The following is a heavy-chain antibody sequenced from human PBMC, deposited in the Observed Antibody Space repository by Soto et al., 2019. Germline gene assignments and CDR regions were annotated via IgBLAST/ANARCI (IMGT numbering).Heavy chain of an antibody. J-gene: IGHJ6*02. Sequence: QVQLVESGGGVVQPGRSLRLSCAASGFTFSSYGMHWVRQAPGKGLEWVAVISYDGSNKYYADSVKGRFTISRDNSKNTLYLQMNSLRAEDTAVYYCAKVTYDSGSYAPYYYYGMDVWGQGTTVTVSS. CDR3: AKVTYDSGSYAPYYYYGMDV. D-gene: IGHD3-10*01. V-gene: IGHV3-30*18. CDR2: ISYDGSNK. CDR1: GFTFSSYG.